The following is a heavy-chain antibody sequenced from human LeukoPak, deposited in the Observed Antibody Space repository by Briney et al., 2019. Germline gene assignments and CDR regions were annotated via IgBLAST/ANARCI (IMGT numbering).Heavy chain of an antibody. CDR1: GYTFISYY. V-gene: IGHV1-46*01. J-gene: IGHJ5*02. D-gene: IGHD3-10*01. Sequence: GASVKVSCKASGYTFISYYIHWVRQAPGQGLEWMGIINPSGGSTRYEQKFQGRVTMTRDTSTSTAYMELSSLRSEDTAVYYCARLYPELWFGESQNWFDPWGQGTLVTVSS. CDR2: INPSGGST. CDR3: ARLYPELWFGESQNWFDP.